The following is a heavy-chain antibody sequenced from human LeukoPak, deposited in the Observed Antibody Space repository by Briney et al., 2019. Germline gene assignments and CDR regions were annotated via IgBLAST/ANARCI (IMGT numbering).Heavy chain of an antibody. Sequence: GGPLSPSWVPPGSPFASYAMTWAGQAPGKGLEWVSAISGSGGSTYYADSVKGRFTISRDNSKNTLYLQMNSLRAEDTAVYYCTHERFDPWGQGTLVTVSS. CDR1: GSPFASYA. J-gene: IGHJ5*02. CDR3: THERFDP. V-gene: IGHV3-23*01. CDR2: ISGSGGST.